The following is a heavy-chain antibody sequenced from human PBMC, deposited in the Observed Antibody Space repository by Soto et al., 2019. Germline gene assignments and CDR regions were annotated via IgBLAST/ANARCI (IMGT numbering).Heavy chain of an antibody. V-gene: IGHV3-15*01. Sequence: EVQLVESGGGLVKPGGSLRLSCAASGFTFSNAWMSWVRQAPGKGLEWVGRIKSKTDGGTTDYAAPVKGRFTISRDDSKNTLYLQMNSLKTEDTAVYYCTTDQLTFYDFWGGTSNPFGYWGQGTLVTVSS. J-gene: IGHJ4*02. D-gene: IGHD3-3*01. CDR3: TTDQLTFYDFWGGTSNPFGY. CDR2: IKSKTDGGTT. CDR1: GFTFSNAW.